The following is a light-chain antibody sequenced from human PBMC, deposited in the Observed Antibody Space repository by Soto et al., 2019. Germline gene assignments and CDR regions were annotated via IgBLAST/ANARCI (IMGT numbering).Light chain of an antibody. CDR1: SSDVGGYNY. CDR3: RSYTSSSTR. CDR2: EVS. J-gene: IGLJ1*01. Sequence: QSALTQPASVSGSPGQSITISCTGTSSDVGGYNYVSWYQQHPGKAPKLMIYEVSNRPSGVSNRFSGSKSGNTASLTISGLQAEDEADYYCRSYTSSSTRFGTGTKVTVL. V-gene: IGLV2-14*01.